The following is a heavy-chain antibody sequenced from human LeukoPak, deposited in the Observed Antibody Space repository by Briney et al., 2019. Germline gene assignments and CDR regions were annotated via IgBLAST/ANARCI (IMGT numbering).Heavy chain of an antibody. V-gene: IGHV1-69*13. CDR2: IIPIFGTA. Sequence: SVKVSCKASGGTFISYAISWVRQAPGQGLEWMGGIIPIFGTANYAQKFQGRVTITADESTSTAYMELSSLRSEDTAVYYCARRHYDFWSGLYYYYGMDVWGQGTTVTVSS. CDR1: GGTFISYA. J-gene: IGHJ6*02. D-gene: IGHD3-3*01. CDR3: ARRHYDFWSGLYYYYGMDV.